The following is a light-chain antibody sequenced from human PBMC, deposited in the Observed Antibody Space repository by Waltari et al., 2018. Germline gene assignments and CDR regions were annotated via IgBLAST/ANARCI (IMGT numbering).Light chain of an antibody. Sequence: QSALTQPASVSGSPGQSIAFSCTGPSSDVGGYNYVPCYQQHPGKAPKLMIYDVTKRPSGISNRFSGSKSGYTASLTISGLQADDEADYYCISYTSSGTYVFGTGTKVTVL. J-gene: IGLJ1*01. CDR2: DVT. CDR1: SSDVGGYNY. V-gene: IGLV2-14*01. CDR3: ISYTSSGTYV.